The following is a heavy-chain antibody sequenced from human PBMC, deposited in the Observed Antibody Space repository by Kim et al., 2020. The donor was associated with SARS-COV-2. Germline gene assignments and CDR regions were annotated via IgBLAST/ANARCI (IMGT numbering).Heavy chain of an antibody. CDR1: GFTFSSYA. CDR2: ISYDGSNK. CDR3: ARDSLYGSGSYSPNEYY. V-gene: IGHV3-30-3*01. D-gene: IGHD3-10*01. Sequence: GGSLRLSCAASGFTFSSYAMHWVRQAPGKGLEWVAVISYDGSNKYYADSVKGRFTISRDNSKNTLYLQMNSLRAEDTAVYYCARDSLYGSGSYSPNEYY. J-gene: IGHJ6*01.